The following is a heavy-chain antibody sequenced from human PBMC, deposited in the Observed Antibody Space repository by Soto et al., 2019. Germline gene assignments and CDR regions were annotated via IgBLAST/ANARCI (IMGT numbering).Heavy chain of an antibody. V-gene: IGHV5-51*01. CDR3: VKHHYDSSGPGAYYYYGMDV. J-gene: IGHJ6*02. D-gene: IGHD3-22*01. CDR1: GYSFTSYW. Sequence: GESLKISCKGSGYSFTSYWIGWVRQMPGKGLEWMGIIYPGDSDTRYSPSFQGQVTISADKSISTAYLQRSSLKASDTAMYYCVKHHYDSSGPGAYYYYGMDVWGQGTTVTVSS. CDR2: IYPGDSDT.